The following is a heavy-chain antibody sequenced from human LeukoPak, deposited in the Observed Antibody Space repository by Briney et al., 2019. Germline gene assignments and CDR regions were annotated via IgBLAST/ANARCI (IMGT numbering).Heavy chain of an antibody. D-gene: IGHD4-17*01. Sequence: SETLSLTCTVSGDSISSGDYYWNWIRQPPGKGLEWIGYIYYSGNTYSNPSLTSRVTISVDTSKNQFSLKLSSVTAADTAVYYCARGGMYGDVPRHVHVWYFDYWGQGTLVTVSS. J-gene: IGHJ4*02. CDR3: ARGGMYGDVPRHVHVWYFDY. V-gene: IGHV4-30-4*01. CDR1: GDSISSGDYY. CDR2: IYYSGNT.